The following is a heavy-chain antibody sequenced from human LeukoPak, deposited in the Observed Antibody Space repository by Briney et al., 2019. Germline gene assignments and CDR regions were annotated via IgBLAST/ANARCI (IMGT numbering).Heavy chain of an antibody. D-gene: IGHD2-15*01. CDR2: IIPIFATT. CDR1: GGTFTSYA. J-gene: IGHJ5*02. Sequence: SVKVSCKASGGTFTSYAISWVRQAPGQGLEWMGGIIPIFATTNYAQTFQDRVTITADDPPSTVYLELTSLRSEDTAVYYCGKVESAYCSGVNCYSTWLDTWGQGTLVTVSS. CDR3: GKVESAYCSGVNCYSTWLDT. V-gene: IGHV1-69*13.